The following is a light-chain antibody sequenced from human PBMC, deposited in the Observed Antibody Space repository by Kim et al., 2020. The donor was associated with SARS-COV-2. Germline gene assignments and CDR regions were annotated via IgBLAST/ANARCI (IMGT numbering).Light chain of an antibody. CDR3: FQSLQIPRT. CDR1: QSLLYSNGYNY. Sequence: DIVITQSPPSLPVTPGEPASISCRSSQSLLYSNGYNYLDWYLQKPGQSPQLLIYLGSNRASGVPDRFSGSGSGTDFTLKISRVEAEDVGVYYCFQSLQIPRTFGQGTKLEI. V-gene: IGKV2-28*01. CDR2: LGS. J-gene: IGKJ2*01.